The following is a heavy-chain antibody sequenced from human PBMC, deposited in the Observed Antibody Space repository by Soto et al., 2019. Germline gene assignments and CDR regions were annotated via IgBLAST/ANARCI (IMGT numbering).Heavy chain of an antibody. V-gene: IGHV3-74*01. D-gene: IGHD6-13*01. CDR3: VRDGYPAWVYGVDV. Sequence: PGGSLRLSCAAPGFPFSSFWMHWVRQAPGEGLVWVSRMNSDGRTINYADSVKGRFTISRDNARNTLYLQMNSLRAEDTAVYYCVRDGYPAWVYGVDVWGQGTTVTVSS. CDR1: GFPFSSFW. CDR2: MNSDGRTI. J-gene: IGHJ6*02.